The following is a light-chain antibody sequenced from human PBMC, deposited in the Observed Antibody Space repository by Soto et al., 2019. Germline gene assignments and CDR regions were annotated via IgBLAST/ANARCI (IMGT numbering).Light chain of an antibody. CDR1: QSVSTY. J-gene: IGKJ2*01. V-gene: IGKV3-11*01. CDR2: DAS. CDR3: QQRSNWPLYT. Sequence: EIVLTQSPGTLSLSPWERATLSGRASQSVSTYLDWYQQKPGQAPRLLIYDASNRATGIPARFSGSGSGTDFTLTISSLEPEDFAVYYCQQRSNWPLYTFGQGTKLEIK.